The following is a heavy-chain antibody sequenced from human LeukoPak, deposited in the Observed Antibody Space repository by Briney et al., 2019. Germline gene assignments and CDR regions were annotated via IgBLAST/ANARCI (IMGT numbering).Heavy chain of an antibody. CDR3: TTVPDFWSGYYGGGDY. V-gene: IGHV3-21*03. CDR2: ISSSSGYI. D-gene: IGHD3-3*01. J-gene: IGHJ4*02. Sequence: GGSLRLSCAASGFTFSSYSMNWVRQAPGKGLEWVSSISSSSGYIYYADSVKGRFTISRDNAKNSLYLQMNSLKTEDTAVYYCTTVPDFWSGYYGGGDYWGQGTLVTVSS. CDR1: GFTFSSYS.